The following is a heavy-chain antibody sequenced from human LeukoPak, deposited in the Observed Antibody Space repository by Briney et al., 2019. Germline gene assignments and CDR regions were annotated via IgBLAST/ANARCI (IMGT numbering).Heavy chain of an antibody. CDR3: ARAPRRIVATIGPFDY. J-gene: IGHJ4*02. D-gene: IGHD5-12*01. CDR2: INHSGST. CDR1: GGSFSGYY. Sequence: SETLSLTCVVYGGSFSGYYWSWIRQPPGKGLEWIGEINHSGSTNYNPSLKSRVTISVDTSKNQFSLKLSSVTAADTAVYYCARAPRRIVATIGPFDYGGQGTLVTVSS. V-gene: IGHV4-34*01.